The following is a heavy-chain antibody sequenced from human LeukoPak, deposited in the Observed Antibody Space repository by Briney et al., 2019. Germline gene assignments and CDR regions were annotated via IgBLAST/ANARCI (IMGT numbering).Heavy chain of an antibody. CDR3: ARVGWGEQWPPSAGAFDI. D-gene: IGHD6-19*01. CDR2: IIPICGTA. CDR1: GGTFSSYA. V-gene: IGHV1-69*06. J-gene: IGHJ3*02. Sequence: ASVKVSCKASGGTFSSYAISWVRQAPGQGLEWMGGIIPICGTANYGQKFQGRVTITADKSTSTAYMELSSLRSEDTAVYYCARVGWGEQWPPSAGAFDIWGQGTMVTVSS.